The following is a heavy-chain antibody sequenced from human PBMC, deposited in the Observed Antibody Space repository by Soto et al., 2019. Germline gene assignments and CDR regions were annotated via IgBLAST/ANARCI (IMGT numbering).Heavy chain of an antibody. Sequence: QVQLVQSGAEVKKPGSSVKVSCKASGGTFSSYAISWVRQAPGQGLEWMGGIIPIFGTANYAQKFQGRVTITADESTSAAYMELSSLRSEDTAVYYCARAPSERWLVSMKFGTTAKIRYYYGMDVWGQGTTVTVSS. CDR3: ARAPSERWLVSMKFGTTAKIRYYYGMDV. V-gene: IGHV1-69*01. D-gene: IGHD6-19*01. CDR2: IIPIFGTA. CDR1: GGTFSSYA. J-gene: IGHJ6*02.